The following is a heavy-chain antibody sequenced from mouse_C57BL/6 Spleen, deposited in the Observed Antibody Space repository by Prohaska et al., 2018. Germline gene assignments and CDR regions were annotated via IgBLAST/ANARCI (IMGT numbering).Heavy chain of an antibody. Sequence: QVQLQQSGAELVKPGASVKISCKASGYAFSSYWMNWVKQRPGKGLECIGQIYPADGDTNYNGKFKGKDIRTADKSSSTADRECSSLTSEDSAVYFCARSTDLPDYWGQGTTLTVSS. V-gene: IGHV1-80*01. CDR1: GYAFSSYW. CDR2: IYPADGDT. CDR3: ARSTDLPDY. J-gene: IGHJ2*01. D-gene: IGHD2-1*01.